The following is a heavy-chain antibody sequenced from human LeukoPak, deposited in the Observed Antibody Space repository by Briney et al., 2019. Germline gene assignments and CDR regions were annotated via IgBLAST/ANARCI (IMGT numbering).Heavy chain of an antibody. CDR2: ISYDGTYK. CDR1: EFTFNMYG. CDR3: AKVSGRDGYVQRKV. D-gene: IGHD5-24*01. J-gene: IGHJ4*02. Sequence: HPGGSLRLSCAVSEFTFNMYGMHWVRQAPGKGLEWVAFISYDGTYKYYADSVKGRFSVSRDNSKSTLYLQMNTLRAEDTALYYCAKVSGRDGYVQRKVWGQGTLVTVSS. V-gene: IGHV3-30*02.